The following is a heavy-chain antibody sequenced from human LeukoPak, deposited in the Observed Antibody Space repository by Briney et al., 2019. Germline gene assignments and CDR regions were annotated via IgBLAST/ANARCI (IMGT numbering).Heavy chain of an antibody. CDR2: ISGSSSYI. J-gene: IGHJ4*02. D-gene: IGHD3-10*01. CDR3: ARRHGSGSYVQTLFDY. Sequence: GGSLRLSCVASGFTFSSYSMSWVRQAPGKGLEWVSCISGSSSYIYYTESVKGRFTISRDKAKNTLYLQMNSLRAEDTALYYCARRHGSGSYVQTLFDYWGERTLVTVSS. CDR1: GFTFSSYS. V-gene: IGHV3-21*01.